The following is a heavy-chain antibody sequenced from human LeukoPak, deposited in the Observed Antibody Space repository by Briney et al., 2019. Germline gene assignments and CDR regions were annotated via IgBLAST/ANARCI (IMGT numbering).Heavy chain of an antibody. J-gene: IGHJ4*02. V-gene: IGHV3-48*02. CDR3: ARDYGGHGEYFDY. CDR2: ISSNGNTI. Sequence: GGSLRLSCAASGFTFSTYNINWVRQTPGKGLEWLSYISSNGNTIYYADSVKGRFTISRDNAKNSVYLQLNSLRDEDTAIYHCARDYGGHGEYFDYWGQETLVTVSS. D-gene: IGHD4-23*01. CDR1: GFTFSTYN.